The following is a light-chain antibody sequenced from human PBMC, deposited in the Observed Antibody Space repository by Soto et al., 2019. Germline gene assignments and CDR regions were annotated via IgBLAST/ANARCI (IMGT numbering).Light chain of an antibody. Sequence: DIQMTQSPSSLSASVGDRFTITCRASQSISSYLNWFQQKPGKAPKLLIYDISSLQSGVPSRFSGSGSGTDFTLTISSLQPEDFATYYCQQSNSTPLTFGGGTKVDIK. CDR3: QQSNSTPLT. V-gene: IGKV1-39*01. J-gene: IGKJ4*01. CDR1: QSISSY. CDR2: DIS.